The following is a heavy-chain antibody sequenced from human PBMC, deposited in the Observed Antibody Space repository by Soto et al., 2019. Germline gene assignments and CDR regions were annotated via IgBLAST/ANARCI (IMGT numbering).Heavy chain of an antibody. Sequence: QVQLVQSGAEVKKPGSSVKVSCKASGGTFSSYAISWVRQAHGQGLEWMGGIIPIFGTANYAQKFQGRVTITADESTSTAYRELSSLGSEDTAVYYCARGRLVVVASTPGLGAFDIWGQGTMVTVSS. V-gene: IGHV1-69*01. CDR1: GGTFSSYA. J-gene: IGHJ3*02. CDR2: IIPIFGTA. D-gene: IGHD2-15*01. CDR3: ARGRLVVVASTPGLGAFDI.